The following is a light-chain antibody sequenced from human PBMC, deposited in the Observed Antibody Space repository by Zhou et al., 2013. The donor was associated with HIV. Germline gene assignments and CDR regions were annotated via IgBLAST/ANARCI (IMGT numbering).Light chain of an antibody. CDR2: GAS. J-gene: IGKJ5*01. V-gene: IGKV3-20*01. CDR3: QYYGSSPIT. Sequence: EIVLTQSPGTLSLSPGERATLSCRASQSVSSTYLAWYQQKPGQAPRLLMYGASSRATGIPDRFSGSASGTDFTLTISRLEPEDFAVYYCQYYGSSPITFGQGTRLEIK. CDR1: QSVSSTY.